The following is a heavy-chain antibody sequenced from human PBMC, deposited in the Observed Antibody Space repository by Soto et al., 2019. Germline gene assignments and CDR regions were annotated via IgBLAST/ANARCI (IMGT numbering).Heavy chain of an antibody. J-gene: IGHJ4*02. CDR3: ARGEAYSNYPAR. CDR2: INPSGGT. Sequence: WTWIRQPPGKGLEWIGEINPSGGTKYNPSLKSRVSISVDTSKNHFSLKLSSVTVADTAVYYCARGEAYSNYPARWGQGTLVTVSS. V-gene: IGHV4-34*01. D-gene: IGHD4-4*01.